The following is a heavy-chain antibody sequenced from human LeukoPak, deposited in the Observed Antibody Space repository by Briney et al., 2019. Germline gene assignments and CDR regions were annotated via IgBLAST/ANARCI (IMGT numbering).Heavy chain of an antibody. CDR1: GGSISSGGYY. CDR3: ARVRSHYYFDY. V-gene: IGHV4-31*03. Sequence: SQTLSLTCTVSGGSISSGGYYWSWIRQHPGKGLEWIGYIYYSGSTYYNPSLKSRVTISVDTSKNLFSLKLSSVTAADTAVYYCARVRSHYYFDYWGQGTLVTVSS. CDR2: IYYSGST. J-gene: IGHJ4*02.